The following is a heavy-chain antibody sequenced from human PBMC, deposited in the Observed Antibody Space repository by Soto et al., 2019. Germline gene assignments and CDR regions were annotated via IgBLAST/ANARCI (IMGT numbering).Heavy chain of an antibody. CDR1: GYTFTSYA. CDR2: INAGDGST. J-gene: IGHJ4*02. CDR3: ARTQWFHPHFDY. Sequence: GASVKVSCKASGYTFTSYALHWLRQAPGQGLEWMGWINAGDGSTKYSEHFQGRVTITLDTSATTVFVELTGLKSEDTAIYYCARTQWFHPHFDYWGQASLFSVSS. V-gene: IGHV1-3*01. D-gene: IGHD3-22*01.